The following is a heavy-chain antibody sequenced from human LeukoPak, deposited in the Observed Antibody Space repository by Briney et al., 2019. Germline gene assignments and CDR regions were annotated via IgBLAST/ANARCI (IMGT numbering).Heavy chain of an antibody. CDR2: IYTSGTT. CDR1: GGSISTGSDY. V-gene: IGHV4-61*02. J-gene: IGHJ4*02. CDR3: ARDRYYDSSGNGYDY. Sequence: SQTLSLTCTVSGGSISTGSDYWSWIRQPAGKGLEWIGRIYTSGTTNYNPSLKRRVTISVDTTKNQFSLKLSSVTAADTAVYYCARDRYYDSSGNGYDYWGQGILVTVSS. D-gene: IGHD3-22*01.